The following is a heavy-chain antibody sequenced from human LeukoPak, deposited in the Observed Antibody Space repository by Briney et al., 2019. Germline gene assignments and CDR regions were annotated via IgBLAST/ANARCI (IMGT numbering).Heavy chain of an antibody. CDR3: ARVAWPDAFDI. J-gene: IGHJ3*02. V-gene: IGHV3-23*01. D-gene: IGHD5-24*01. CDR2: ISGSGGST. CDR1: GFTFSSYA. Sequence: PGRSLRLSCAASGFTFSSYAMSWVRQAPGKGLEWVSAISGSGGSTYYADSVKGRLTVSRDNSKNTLYLQMNGLRAEDTAVYYCARVAWPDAFDIWGQGTRVTVS.